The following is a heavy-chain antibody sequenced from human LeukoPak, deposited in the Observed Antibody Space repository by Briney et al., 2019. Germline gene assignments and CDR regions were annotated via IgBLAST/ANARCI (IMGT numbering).Heavy chain of an antibody. J-gene: IGHJ4*02. V-gene: IGHV3-30*18. Sequence: SGGSLRLSFAASGFNFFGYGMHWVRQAPGKGPQWVAVISHDGSDKYYADSVKVRFTISRDNSKNTLYLQMNSLKPEDTAVYFCAKDSASLSSHFATYFDSWGQGTLVTVSS. D-gene: IGHD6-13*01. CDR2: ISHDGSDK. CDR3: AKDSASLSSHFATYFDS. CDR1: GFNFFGYG.